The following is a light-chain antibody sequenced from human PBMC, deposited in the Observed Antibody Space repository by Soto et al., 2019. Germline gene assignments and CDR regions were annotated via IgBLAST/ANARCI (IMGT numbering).Light chain of an antibody. CDR1: QSVSSY. J-gene: IGKJ3*01. CDR3: QKLRSWPTGVT. Sequence: EIVLTQSPATLSLSPGERATLSCRASQSVSSYLAWYQQKPGQAPRLLIYDAYNRATGIPARFSGSRSGTDNTLTSSNLEPEDFADSYCQKLRSWPTGVTFGPGTKVDIK. V-gene: IGKV3-11*01. CDR2: DAY.